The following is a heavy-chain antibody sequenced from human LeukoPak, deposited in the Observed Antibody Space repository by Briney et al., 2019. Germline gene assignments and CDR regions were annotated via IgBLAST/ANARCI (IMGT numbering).Heavy chain of an antibody. Sequence: GGSLRLSCAASGFTFSNVWMSWVRQAPGKGLEWVSYISSSSSTIYYADSVKGRFTISRDNAKNSLYLQMNSLRAEDTAVYYCARGRRRIVGATTYYYYYMDVWGKGTTVTVSS. CDR2: ISSSSSTI. V-gene: IGHV3-48*01. J-gene: IGHJ6*03. CDR1: GFTFSNVW. D-gene: IGHD1-26*01. CDR3: ARGRRRIVGATTYYYYYMDV.